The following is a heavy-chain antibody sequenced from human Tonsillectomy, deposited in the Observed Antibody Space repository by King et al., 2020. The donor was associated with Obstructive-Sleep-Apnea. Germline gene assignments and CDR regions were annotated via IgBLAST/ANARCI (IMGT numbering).Heavy chain of an antibody. Sequence: VQLQESGPGLVKPSQTLSLTCAVSGGSISSGGYSWSWIRQPPGKGLEWIGYIYYSGSTYYNPSLKSRVTISVDTSKNQFSLKLSSVTAADTAVYYCARGARYYDFWSGYLYYFDYWGQGTLVTVSS. J-gene: IGHJ4*02. V-gene: IGHV4-30-4*07. D-gene: IGHD3-3*01. CDR2: IYYSGST. CDR3: ARGARYYDFWSGYLYYFDY. CDR1: GGSISSGGYS.